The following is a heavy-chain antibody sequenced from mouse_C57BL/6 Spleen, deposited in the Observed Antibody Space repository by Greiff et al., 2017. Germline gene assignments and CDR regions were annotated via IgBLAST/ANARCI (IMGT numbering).Heavy chain of an antibody. Sequence: EVKVVESGEGLVKPGGSLKLSCAASGFTFSSYAMSWVRQTPEKRLEWVAYISSGGDYIYYADTVKGRFTISRDNARNTLYLQMSSLKSEDTAMYYCTRGGGYGNYDYWGQGTTLTVSS. D-gene: IGHD2-1*01. J-gene: IGHJ2*01. CDR1: GFTFSSYA. CDR3: TRGGGYGNYDY. CDR2: ISSGGDYI. V-gene: IGHV5-9-1*02.